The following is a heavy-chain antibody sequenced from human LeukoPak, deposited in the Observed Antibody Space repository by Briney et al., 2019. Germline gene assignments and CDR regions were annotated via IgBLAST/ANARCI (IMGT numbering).Heavy chain of an antibody. CDR2: IYHTGST. Sequence: SETLSLTCTVSGDSVRSNYWNWIRQPPGKGLEWIGYIYHTGSTNYNPSLESRVTISVDTSQNQFSLKLSSVTAADMAVYYCARRDSGSYSYWGQGTLVTVSS. D-gene: IGHD1-26*01. CDR1: GDSVRSNY. J-gene: IGHJ4*02. V-gene: IGHV4-59*08. CDR3: ARRDSGSYSY.